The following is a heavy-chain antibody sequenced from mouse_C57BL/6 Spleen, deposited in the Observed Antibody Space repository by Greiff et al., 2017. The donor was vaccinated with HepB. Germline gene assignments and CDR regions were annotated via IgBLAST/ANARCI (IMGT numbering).Heavy chain of an antibody. CDR2: IRLKSDNYAT. V-gene: IGHV6-3*01. J-gene: IGHJ3*01. D-gene: IGHD1-1*01. CDR1: GFTFSNYW. Sequence: LQESGGGLVQPGGSMKLSCVASGFTFSNYWMNWVRQSPEKGLEWVAQIRLKSDNYATHYAESVKGRFTISRDDSKSSVYLQMNNLRAEDTGIYYCTLIYYYGSGAYWGQGTLVTVSA. CDR3: TLIYYYGSGAY.